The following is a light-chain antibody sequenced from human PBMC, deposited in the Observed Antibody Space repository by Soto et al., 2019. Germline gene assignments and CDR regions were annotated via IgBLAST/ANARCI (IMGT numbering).Light chain of an antibody. V-gene: IGKV1-17*03. J-gene: IGKJ1*01. CDR2: AVS. Sequence: DIQVTQSPSAMSASVGDRVTITCRASQDISHYLAWFQQKPGKVPKRLIFAVSNLESGVPSRFRGSGSGTEFTLTITSLQPEDFATYYCQQYYSYPQTFGQGTKVDIK. CDR1: QDISHY. CDR3: QQYYSYPQT.